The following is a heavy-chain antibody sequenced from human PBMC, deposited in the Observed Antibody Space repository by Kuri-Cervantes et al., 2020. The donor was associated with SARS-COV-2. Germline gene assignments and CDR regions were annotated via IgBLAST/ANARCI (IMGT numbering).Heavy chain of an antibody. V-gene: IGHV1-8*01. D-gene: IGHD2-21*01. Sequence: ASVKVSCKAPETTFPNYDINWVRQATGQGLEWMGMVKTNSGNTLYAQIFQGRVTMTRDTSTSTVYMELSSLTSEDTAIYYCYCAPKEGFDSWGQGTQVTVSS. J-gene: IGHJ4*02. CDR1: ETTFPNYD. CDR2: VKTNSGNT. CDR3: YCAPKEGFDS.